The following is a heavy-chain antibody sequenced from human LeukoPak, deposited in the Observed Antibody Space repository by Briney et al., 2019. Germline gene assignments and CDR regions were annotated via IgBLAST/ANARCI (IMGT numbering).Heavy chain of an antibody. D-gene: IGHD4-17*01. CDR1: GFTFSSYA. CDR2: ISYDGSNK. CDR3: ARDVHYGDFDY. V-gene: IGHV3-30-3*01. J-gene: IGHJ4*02. Sequence: GGSLRLSCAASGFTFSSYAMHWVRQAPGKGPEWVAVISYDGSNKYHADSVKGRFTISRDNSKNTLYLQMNSLRAEDTAVYYCARDVHYGDFDYWGQGTLVTVSS.